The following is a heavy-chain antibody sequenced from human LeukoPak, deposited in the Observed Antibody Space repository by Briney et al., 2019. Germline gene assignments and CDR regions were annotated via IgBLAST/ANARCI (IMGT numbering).Heavy chain of an antibody. V-gene: IGHV3-20*04. CDR1: GFTFDDYG. Sequence: GGSLRLSCAASGFTFDDYGMSWVRQAPGKGLEWVSGTNWNGGSTGYADSVKGRFTISRGNAKNSLYLQMNSLRAEDTALYYCARVAGTFDYYMDVWGKGTTVTVSS. CDR3: ARVAGTFDYYMDV. CDR2: TNWNGGST. J-gene: IGHJ6*03. D-gene: IGHD6-19*01.